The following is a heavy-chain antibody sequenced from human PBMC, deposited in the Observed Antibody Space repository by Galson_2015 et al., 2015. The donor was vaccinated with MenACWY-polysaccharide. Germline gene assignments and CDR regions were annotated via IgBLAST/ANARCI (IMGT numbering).Heavy chain of an antibody. CDR2: ISSNGDTT. V-gene: IGHV3-64*03. D-gene: IGHD6-13*01. CDR1: GFTFSTYV. Sequence: LRLSCAASGFTFSTYVLHWVRQAPGKGLEYVSGISSNGDTTSYADSVTGRFSISRDNSKNTLYVQMSSLRTEDTAVYYCVKGGYSSSWYRGDSWGQGTLVTVSS. J-gene: IGHJ4*02. CDR3: VKGGYSSSWYRGDS.